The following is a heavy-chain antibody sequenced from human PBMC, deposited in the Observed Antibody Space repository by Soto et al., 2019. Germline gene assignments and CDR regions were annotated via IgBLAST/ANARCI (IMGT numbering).Heavy chain of an antibody. V-gene: IGHV4-34*01. Sequence: ETLSLTCDFSGVSFSCYYWSWIRQPPGKGLEWIGEINHNGSTNYNPSLKSRVTISVDTSKNQFSLKLSSVTAADTAVYYCARTRNTIFGVVPFDYWGQGTLVTVSS. J-gene: IGHJ4*02. D-gene: IGHD3-3*01. CDR2: INHNGST. CDR1: GVSFSCYY. CDR3: ARTRNTIFGVVPFDY.